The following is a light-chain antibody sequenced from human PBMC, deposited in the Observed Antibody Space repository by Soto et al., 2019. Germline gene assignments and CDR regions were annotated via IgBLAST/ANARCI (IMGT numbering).Light chain of an antibody. Sequence: DIQMTQSPSSLSASVGDRVTITCRASQGISNSLVWYQQKPGKAPKLMIYAASTLQSGVPSRFSGSGSGTDFSLTISSLQPEDVATYYCQKYNRGPFTFGPGTKVDSK. V-gene: IGKV1-27*01. CDR3: QKYNRGPFT. CDR1: QGISNS. J-gene: IGKJ3*01. CDR2: AAS.